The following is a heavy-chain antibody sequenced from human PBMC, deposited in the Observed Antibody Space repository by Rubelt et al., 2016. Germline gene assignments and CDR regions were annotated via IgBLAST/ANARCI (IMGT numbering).Heavy chain of an antibody. CDR3: AREGYCSGGSCYYFDY. CDR2: IKQDGSEK. Sequence: GSGKGLEWVANIKQDGSEKYYVDSVKGRFTISRDNAKNSLYLQMNSLRAEDTAVYYCAREGYCSGGSCYYFDYWGQGILVIVST. J-gene: IGHJ4*02. V-gene: IGHV3-7*01. D-gene: IGHD2-15*01.